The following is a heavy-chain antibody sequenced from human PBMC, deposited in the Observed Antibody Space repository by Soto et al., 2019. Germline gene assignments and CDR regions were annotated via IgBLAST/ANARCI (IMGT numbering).Heavy chain of an antibody. J-gene: IGHJ4*02. D-gene: IGHD2-15*01. CDR2: ISYDGSNK. V-gene: IGHV3-30*18. Sequence: QVQLVEAGGGVVQPGRSLRLSCAASGFTFSSYGMHWVRQAPGKGLEWVAVISYDGSNKYYADSVKGRVTISRDNSKNRLYQRMNSLGAEDTAVYYCGKDLGYWSGGSCQSWPDYWGQGSLVTASS. CDR1: GFTFSSYG. CDR3: GKDLGYWSGGSCQSWPDY.